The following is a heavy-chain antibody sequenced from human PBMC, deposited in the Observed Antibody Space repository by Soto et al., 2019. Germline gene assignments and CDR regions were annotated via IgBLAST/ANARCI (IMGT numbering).Heavy chain of an antibody. Sequence: EVQLVESGGGLVQPGGSLRLSCAASGFTFSSYWMHWVRQAPGKGLVWVSRINPDESSSTYADSVKGRFTISRDNAKNKLYLQMNSLRAEDTAVDYCARRGPVRGLAYWGQGTLVTVSS. CDR1: GFTFSSYW. CDR3: ARRGPVRGLAY. CDR2: INPDESSS. D-gene: IGHD1-26*01. J-gene: IGHJ4*02. V-gene: IGHV3-74*01.